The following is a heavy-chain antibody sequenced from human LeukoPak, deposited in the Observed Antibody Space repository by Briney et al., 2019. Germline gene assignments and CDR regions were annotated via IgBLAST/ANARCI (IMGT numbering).Heavy chain of an antibody. CDR2: IYYSGST. V-gene: IGHV4-39*07. CDR3: ARDRRCTNGVCTWFDP. CDR1: GGSISSSSYY. Sequence: SETLSLTCTDSGGSISSSSYYWGWIRQPPGKGLEWIGSIYYSGSTYYNPSLKSRVTISVDTSKNQFSLKLSSVTAADTAVYYCARDRRCTNGVCTWFDPWGQGTLVTVSS. J-gene: IGHJ5*02. D-gene: IGHD2-8*01.